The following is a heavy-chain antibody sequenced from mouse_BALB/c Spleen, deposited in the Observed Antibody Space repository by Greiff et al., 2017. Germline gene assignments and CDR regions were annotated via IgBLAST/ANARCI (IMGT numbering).Heavy chain of an antibody. CDR3: AHYDYDRAWFAY. CDR2: ISYDGSN. V-gene: IGHV3-6*02. CDR1: GYSITSGYY. D-gene: IGHD2-4*01. Sequence: EVQVVESGPGLVKPSQSLSLTCSVTGYSITSGYYWNWIRQFPGNKLEWMGYISYDGSNNYNPSLKNRISITRDTSKNQFFLKLNSVTTEDTATYYCAHYDYDRAWFAYWGQGTLVTVSA. J-gene: IGHJ3*01.